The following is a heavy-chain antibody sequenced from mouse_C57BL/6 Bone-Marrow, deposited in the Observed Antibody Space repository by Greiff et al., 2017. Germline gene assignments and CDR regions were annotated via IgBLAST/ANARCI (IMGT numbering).Heavy chain of an antibody. D-gene: IGHD2-1*01. CDR2: IYPGDGDT. V-gene: IGHV1-80*01. Sequence: QVQLQQSGAELVKPGASVKISCKASGYAFSSYWMNWVKQRPGKGLEWIGQIYPGDGDTNYNGKFKGKATLTADKSSSTAYMQLSSLTSEDSAVYFCARIHYGNYHWYFDVWGTGTTVTVSS. CDR1: GYAFSSYW. CDR3: ARIHYGNYHWYFDV. J-gene: IGHJ1*03.